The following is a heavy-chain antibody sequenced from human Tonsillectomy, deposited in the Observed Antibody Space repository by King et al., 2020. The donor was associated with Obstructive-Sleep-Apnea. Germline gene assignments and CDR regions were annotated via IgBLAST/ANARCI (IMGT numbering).Heavy chain of an antibody. D-gene: IGHD5-18*01. CDR3: ARERSAIERGYYGMDV. CDR1: GYTFTSYY. J-gene: IGHJ6*02. Sequence: QLVQSGAEVKKPGASVKVSCKASGYTFTSYYMHWVRQAPGQGLEWMGIINPSGGSTSYAQKFQGRVTMTRDTSTSTVYMELSSLRSEDTAVYYCARERSAIERGYYGMDVWGQGTTVTVSS. V-gene: IGHV1-46*01. CDR2: INPSGGST.